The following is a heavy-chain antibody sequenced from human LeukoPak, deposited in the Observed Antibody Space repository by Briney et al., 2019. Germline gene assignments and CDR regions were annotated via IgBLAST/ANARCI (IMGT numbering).Heavy chain of an antibody. D-gene: IGHD6-13*01. CDR1: GGSISSGSYY. J-gene: IGHJ6*03. Sequence: SETLSLTCTVSGGSISSGSYYWSWIRQPAGKGLEWIGRIYTSGSTNYNPSLKSRITISVDTSKNQFSLKLSSVTAADTAVYYCARTTEAHSWRTRYYDYYMDVWGKGTTVTVSS. CDR2: IYTSGST. V-gene: IGHV4-61*02. CDR3: ARTTEAHSWRTRYYDYYMDV.